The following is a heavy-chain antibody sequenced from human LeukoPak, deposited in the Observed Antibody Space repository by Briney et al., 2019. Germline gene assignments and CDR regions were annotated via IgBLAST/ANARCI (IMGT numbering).Heavy chain of an antibody. Sequence: ASVKVSCKASGYTFTSYGISWVRQAPGQGLEWMGWISTYNGNTNYAQNLQGRVTVTTDTSTSTAYMELRSLRSDDTAVYYCARDGVPAVVSCPGRFDPWGQGTLVTVSS. J-gene: IGHJ5*02. V-gene: IGHV1-18*01. CDR3: ARDGVPAVVSCPGRFDP. D-gene: IGHD2-2*01. CDR2: ISTYNGNT. CDR1: GYTFTSYG.